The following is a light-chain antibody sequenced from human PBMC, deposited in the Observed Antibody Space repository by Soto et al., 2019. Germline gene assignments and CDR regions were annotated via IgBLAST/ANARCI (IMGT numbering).Light chain of an antibody. J-gene: IGKJ5*01. CDR3: MQGRQWPPT. V-gene: IGKV2-30*01. CDR2: KVS. CDR1: QSLVYSDGNTY. Sequence: DVVMTQSPLSLPVTLGQPASISCRSSQSLVYSDGNTYLNWFQQRPGQSPRPLIYKVSNRDSGVPDRFSGSGSGTGFTLKISRVEAEDVGVYYCMQGRQWPPTFGQGTRLEIK.